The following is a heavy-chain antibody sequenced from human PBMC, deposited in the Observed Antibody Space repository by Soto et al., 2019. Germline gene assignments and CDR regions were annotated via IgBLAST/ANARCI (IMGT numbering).Heavy chain of an antibody. Sequence: QVQLVQSGAEVKKPGSSVKVSCQASGGIFSSNAISWVRPAPGQGLEWMGGILPIFGTTNYAQNFQGRATITADESTSTAYMELSSLKSEDTALYYCATGGRGYSSAPRFYFDYWGQGTLVTVSS. J-gene: IGHJ4*02. CDR1: GGIFSSNA. D-gene: IGHD5-18*01. CDR2: ILPIFGTT. CDR3: ATGGRGYSSAPRFYFDY. V-gene: IGHV1-69*01.